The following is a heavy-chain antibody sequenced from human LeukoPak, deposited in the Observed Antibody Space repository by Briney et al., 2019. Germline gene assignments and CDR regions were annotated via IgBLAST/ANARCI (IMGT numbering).Heavy chain of an antibody. V-gene: IGHV1-46*01. CDR2: MNPSGDST. D-gene: IGHD5-24*01. CDR1: GYTFTSYG. CDR3: AAGDGYIGGWFDP. J-gene: IGHJ5*02. Sequence: GASVKVSCKASGYTFTSYGISWVRQAPGQGLEWMGVMNPSGDSTTYAQSFQGRVTMTRDMSTSTVYMELSSLRSEDTALYYCAAGDGYIGGWFDPWGQGTLVTVSS.